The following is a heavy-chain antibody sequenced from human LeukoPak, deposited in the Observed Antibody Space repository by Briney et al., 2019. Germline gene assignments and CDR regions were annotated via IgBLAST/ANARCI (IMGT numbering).Heavy chain of an antibody. CDR1: GYTFISYD. V-gene: IGHV1-8*01. D-gene: IGHD6-6*01. CDR2: MNANSGNT. CDR3: ARGGTYSSSYGWHY. Sequence: GASVKVSCKASGYTFISYDINWVRQATGQGLEWMGWMNANSGNTGYAQKFQGRVTMTRNTSISTAYMELGSLRSDDTAVYYCARGGTYSSSYGWHYWGQGTLVTVSS. J-gene: IGHJ4*02.